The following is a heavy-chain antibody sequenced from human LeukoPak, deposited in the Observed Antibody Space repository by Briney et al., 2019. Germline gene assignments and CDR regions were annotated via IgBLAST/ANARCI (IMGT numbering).Heavy chain of an antibody. CDR3: ARAAYYYGSGSYLGY. Sequence: ASVKVSCKASGYTFTSYYMHWVRQAPGQGLEWMGIINPSGGSTSYAQKFQGRVTMTRDTSTSTVYMELSSLRSEDTAVYYCARAAYYYGSGSYLGYWGQGTLVTVSS. V-gene: IGHV1-46*01. J-gene: IGHJ4*02. CDR2: INPSGGST. D-gene: IGHD3-10*01. CDR1: GYTFTSYY.